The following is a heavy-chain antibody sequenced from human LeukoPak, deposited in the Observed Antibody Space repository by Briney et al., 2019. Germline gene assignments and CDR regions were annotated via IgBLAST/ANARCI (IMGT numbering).Heavy chain of an antibody. CDR1: GGSFSGYY. CDR2: INHSGST. J-gene: IGHJ3*02. CDR3: ARASSPHAFDI. V-gene: IGHV4-34*01. Sequence: PSETLSLTCAVYGGSFSGYYWSWIRQPPGKGLEWIGEINHSGSTNYNPSLKSRVTISVDTSKNQFSLKLSSVTAADTAVYYCARASSPHAFDIWGQGTMVTVSS.